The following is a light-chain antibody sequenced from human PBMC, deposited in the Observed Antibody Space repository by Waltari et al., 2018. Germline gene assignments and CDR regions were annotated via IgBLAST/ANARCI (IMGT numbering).Light chain of an antibody. V-gene: IGLV3-19*01. J-gene: IGLJ2*01. CDR2: DNN. CDR1: SLRRYY. Sequence: SSELTQDPAVSVALGQTVRITCQGDSLRRYYASWYQQRPGQAPVLVIYDNNNRPSGIPDRFSGSSSGNTASLTITGAQAEDEADYYCNSRDSSGNHPRLFGGGTKLTVL. CDR3: NSRDSSGNHPRL.